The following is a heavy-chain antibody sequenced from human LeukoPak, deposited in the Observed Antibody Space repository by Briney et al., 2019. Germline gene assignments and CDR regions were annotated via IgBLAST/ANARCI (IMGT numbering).Heavy chain of an antibody. CDR2: INPRGGST. J-gene: IGHJ5*02. D-gene: IGHD1-26*01. CDR1: GYTFTSYF. CDR3: ARERGATIYWFDP. Sequence: ASVEVSCKASGYTFTSYFMHWVRQAPGQGLEWMGIINPRGGSTSYAQKFQGRVSMTRDTSTSTVYMELSSLRSEDTAVYYCARERGATIYWFDPWGQGTLVTVSS. V-gene: IGHV1-46*01.